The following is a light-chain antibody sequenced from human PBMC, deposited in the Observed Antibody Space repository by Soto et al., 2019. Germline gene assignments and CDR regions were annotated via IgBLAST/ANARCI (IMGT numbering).Light chain of an antibody. J-gene: IGKJ5*01. Sequence: EIVLTQSPGTLSLSPGERATLSCRASQTISSSFLAWYQHXXXXXXSLLIFCSSTMSTGIPDRFSGSGAGAYFNVTIRRLEPADFGVYYCQQYGSSHTFGQGTRLEIK. CDR3: QQYGSSHT. V-gene: IGKV3-20*01. CDR2: CSS. CDR1: QTISSSF.